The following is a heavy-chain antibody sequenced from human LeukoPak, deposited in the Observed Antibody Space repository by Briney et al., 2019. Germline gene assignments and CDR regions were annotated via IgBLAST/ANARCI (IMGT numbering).Heavy chain of an antibody. CDR1: GYTFTSYG. CDR2: IIPIFGTA. Sequence: GASVKVSCKASGYTFTSYGISWVRQAPGQGLEWMGGIIPIFGTANYAQKFQGRVTITADESTSTAYMELSSLRSEDTAVYYCALSKDDYGLHDYWGQGTLVTVSS. CDR3: ALSKDDYGLHDY. J-gene: IGHJ4*02. V-gene: IGHV1-69*13. D-gene: IGHD4-17*01.